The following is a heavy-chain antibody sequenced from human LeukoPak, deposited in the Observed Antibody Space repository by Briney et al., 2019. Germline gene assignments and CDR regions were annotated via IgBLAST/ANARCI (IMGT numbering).Heavy chain of an antibody. CDR1: GGSISSSGYS. V-gene: IGHV4-30-2*01. CDR2: IYHSGST. D-gene: IGHD3-10*01. Sequence: SQTLSLTCAVSGGSISSSGYSWSWIRQPPGKGLEWIGYIYHSGSTYYNPSLKSRVTISVDRSKNQFSLKLSSVTAADTAVYYCARVVYYYGSGSYHGHWYFDLWGRGTLVTVSS. CDR3: ARVVYYYGSGSYHGHWYFDL. J-gene: IGHJ2*01.